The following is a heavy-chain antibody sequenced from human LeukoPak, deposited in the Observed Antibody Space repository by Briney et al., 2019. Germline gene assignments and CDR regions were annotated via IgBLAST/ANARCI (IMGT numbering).Heavy chain of an antibody. D-gene: IGHD5-24*01. Sequence: SETLSLTCTVSGGSISSSSYYWGWIRQPPGKGLEWIGSIYYSGSTYYNPSLKSRVTISVDTSKNQFSLKLSSVTAADTAVYYRARDGLRDGYNFDYWGQGTLVTVSS. V-gene: IGHV4-39*07. CDR3: ARDGLRDGYNFDY. CDR2: IYYSGST. J-gene: IGHJ4*02. CDR1: GGSISSSSYY.